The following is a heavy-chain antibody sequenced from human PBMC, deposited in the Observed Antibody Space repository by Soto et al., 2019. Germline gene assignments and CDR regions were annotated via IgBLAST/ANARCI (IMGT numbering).Heavy chain of an antibody. V-gene: IGHV4-59*01. CDR3: ATCADYWFFNY. Sequence: KPSVTLPLTCTVSGGSINGYYWSWIRQPPGKGLEWIGHISYTGTTNSNPSLRSRVAMSVDTSRNQFSLELTSVPAADTAIYYCATCADYWFFNYCRQGARVTFSS. CDR2: ISYTGTT. CDR1: GGSINGYY. D-gene: IGHD2-8*02. J-gene: IGHJ4*02.